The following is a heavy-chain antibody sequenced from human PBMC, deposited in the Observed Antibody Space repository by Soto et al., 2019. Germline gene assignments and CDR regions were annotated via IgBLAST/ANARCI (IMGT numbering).Heavy chain of an antibody. D-gene: IGHD3-16*01. Sequence: PGGSLRLSCAASGFTFSDYYMSWIRQAPGKGLERVSYISSCCSTIYYADSVKGRFTISRDNAKFSLFLQMNILRAEDTAVFYCARIGIEVWGIRYYYMDVWGKGTTVTVSS. J-gene: IGHJ6*03. CDR3: ARIGIEVWGIRYYYMDV. V-gene: IGHV3-11*01. CDR2: ISSCCSTI. CDR1: GFTFSDYY.